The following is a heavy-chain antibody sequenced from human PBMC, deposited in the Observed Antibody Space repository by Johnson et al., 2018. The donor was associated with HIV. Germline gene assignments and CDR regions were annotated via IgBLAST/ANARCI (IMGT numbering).Heavy chain of an antibody. J-gene: IGHJ3*02. D-gene: IGHD3-9*01. CDR1: GFTFSSYA. CDR3: AGKTGYDAFDM. Sequence: QVQLVESGGVVVQPGGSLRLSCAASGFTFSSYAMHWVRQAPGKGLEWVALISYDGANKYSADSVKGRFTISRDNSRNTLYLQMNSLRVEDTAVYFCAGKTGYDAFDMWGQGTMVTVSS. CDR2: ISYDGANK. V-gene: IGHV3-30*14.